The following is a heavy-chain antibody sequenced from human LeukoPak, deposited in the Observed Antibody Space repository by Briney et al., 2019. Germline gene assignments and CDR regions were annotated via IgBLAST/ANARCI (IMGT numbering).Heavy chain of an antibody. V-gene: IGHV3-7*01. Sequence: PGGSLRLSCAASGFTFSTYWMNWSRQAPGKGLEWVGNINQDASQINYVASVRGRFTISRDNAKNSLHLQMNSLRAEDTAVYYCATDRDNSDWQKRFDSWGQGTLVTVSS. D-gene: IGHD2-21*02. J-gene: IGHJ4*02. CDR1: GFTFSTYW. CDR3: ATDRDNSDWQKRFDS. CDR2: INQDASQI.